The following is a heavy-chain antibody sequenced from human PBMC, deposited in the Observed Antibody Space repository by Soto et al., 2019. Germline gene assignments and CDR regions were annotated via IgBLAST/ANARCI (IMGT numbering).Heavy chain of an antibody. V-gene: IGHV3-21*01. J-gene: IGHJ6*03. CDR1: GFTFSSYS. Sequence: VQLVESGGGLVKPGGSLRLSCAASGFTFSSYSMNWVRQAPGKGLEWVSSISSSSSYIYYADSVKGRFTISRDNAKNSLYLQMNSLRAEDTAVYYCARDLSAVTTSYYYYMDVWGKGTTVTVSS. CDR3: ARDLSAVTTSYYYYMDV. D-gene: IGHD4-17*01. CDR2: ISSSSSYI.